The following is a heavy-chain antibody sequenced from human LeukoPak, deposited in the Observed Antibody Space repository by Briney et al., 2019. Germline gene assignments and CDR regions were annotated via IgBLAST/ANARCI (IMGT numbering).Heavy chain of an antibody. CDR3: VRSQYWRFDD. Sequence: SQTLTLTCAISGDSFSNNSAVWNWIRQSPSRGLEWLGRTYYRSKWYNDYGASVKSRITVNPDTSKNQFSLQLNSVTPEDTAVYYCVRSQYWRFDDWGQGTLVTVSS. V-gene: IGHV6-1*01. CDR1: GDSFSNNSAV. CDR2: TYYRSKWYN. D-gene: IGHD2-8*02. J-gene: IGHJ4*02.